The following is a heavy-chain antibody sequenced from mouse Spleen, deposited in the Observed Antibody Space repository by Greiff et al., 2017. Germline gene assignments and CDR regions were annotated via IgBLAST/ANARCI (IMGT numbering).Heavy chain of an antibody. J-gene: IGHJ2*01. CDR1: GYSFTGYF. V-gene: IGHV1-20*01. CDR2: INPYNGDT. D-gene: IGHD1-1*01. Sequence: EVQLQQSGPELVKPGDSVKISCKASGYSFTGYFMNWVMQSHGKSLEWIGRINPYNGDTFYNQKFKGKATLTVDKSSSTAHMELRSLTSEDSAVYYCARKEPYYYGSSYFDYWGQGTTLTVSS. CDR3: ARKEPYYYGSSYFDY.